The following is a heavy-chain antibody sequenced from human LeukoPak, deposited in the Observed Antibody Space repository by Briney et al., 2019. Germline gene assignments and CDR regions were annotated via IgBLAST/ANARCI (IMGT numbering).Heavy chain of an antibody. D-gene: IGHD3-16*01. Sequence: PSETLSLTCTVSGGSINSYYWSWIRQPPGKGLEWIGYIYNSGSANYNPSLKSRVTISVDTSKNQFSLWLSSVTAADTAVYYCARESETTLGGYYYGMDVWGQGTTVTVSS. J-gene: IGHJ6*02. CDR1: GGSINSYY. CDR3: ARESETTLGGYYYGMDV. V-gene: IGHV4-59*01. CDR2: IYNSGSA.